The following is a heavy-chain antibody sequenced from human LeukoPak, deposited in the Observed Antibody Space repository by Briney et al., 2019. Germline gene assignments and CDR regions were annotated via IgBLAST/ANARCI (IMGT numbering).Heavy chain of an antibody. J-gene: IGHJ5*02. Sequence: SETLSLTCTVSGASVTDYYWIWMRQSPGKGLEWISYIHHSGNSDYNPSLGSRVTTSLDTSKNQFSLNLISVTAADTAVYYCTRGHWGLQSWSQGTLVTVSS. CDR2: IHHSGNS. D-gene: IGHD7-27*01. CDR3: TRGHWGLQS. CDR1: GASVTDYY. V-gene: IGHV4-59*02.